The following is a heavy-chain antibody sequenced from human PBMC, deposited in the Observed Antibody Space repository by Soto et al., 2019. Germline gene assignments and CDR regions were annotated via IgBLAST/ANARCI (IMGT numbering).Heavy chain of an antibody. Sequence: LSLTCTVFGASVSSGTYYWGWIRQAPGKGLEWVGHIYYTGSTNYNPSHNNRVTISVDTSKNHFSLQLTSVTAADTAVYYCARGAGFSYASTWFDIWGQGTLVTVSS. CDR3: ARGAGFSYASTWFDI. D-gene: IGHD5-18*01. CDR1: GASVSSGTYY. CDR2: IYYTGST. V-gene: IGHV4-61*03. J-gene: IGHJ5*02.